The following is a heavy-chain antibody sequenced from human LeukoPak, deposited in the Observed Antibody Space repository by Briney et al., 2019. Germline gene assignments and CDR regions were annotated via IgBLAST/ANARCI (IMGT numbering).Heavy chain of an antibody. CDR2: IYYSGST. D-gene: IGHD1-26*01. J-gene: IGHJ4*02. Sequence: SSETLSLTCTVSGGSISSYYWSWIRQPPGKGLGWIGYIYYSGSTNYNPSLKSRVTISVDTSKNQFSLKLSSVTAADTAVYYCARGTRATRYFDYWGQGTLVTVSS. CDR1: GGSISSYY. CDR3: ARGTRATRYFDY. V-gene: IGHV4-59*01.